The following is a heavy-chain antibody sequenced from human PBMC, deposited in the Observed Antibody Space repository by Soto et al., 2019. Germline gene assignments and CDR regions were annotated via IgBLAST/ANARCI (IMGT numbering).Heavy chain of an antibody. D-gene: IGHD5-12*01. CDR1: GGSISSYY. V-gene: IGHV4-59*08. CDR3: ARQYSGYENFDY. J-gene: IGHJ4*02. Sequence: SETLSLTCTVSGGSISSYYWSWIRQPPGKGLEWIGYIYYSGSTNYNPSLKSRVTISVDTSKNQFSLKLSSVTAADTAVYYCARQYSGYENFDYWGQGTLVTVSS. CDR2: IYYSGST.